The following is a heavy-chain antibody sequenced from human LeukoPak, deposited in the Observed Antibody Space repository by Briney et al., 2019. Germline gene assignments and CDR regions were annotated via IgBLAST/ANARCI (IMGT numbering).Heavy chain of an antibody. CDR1: GGSISSYY. J-gene: IGHJ4*02. D-gene: IGHD6-13*01. CDR3: ARVGAPYSSSWYFSL. Sequence: PSETLSLTCTVSGGSISSYYWSWIRQPPGKGLEWIGYIYYTGSTNYNPSLKSRVTISVDTSKNQFSLKLSSVTAADTAVYYCARVGAPYSSSWYFSLWGQGTLVTVSS. V-gene: IGHV4-59*01. CDR2: IYYTGST.